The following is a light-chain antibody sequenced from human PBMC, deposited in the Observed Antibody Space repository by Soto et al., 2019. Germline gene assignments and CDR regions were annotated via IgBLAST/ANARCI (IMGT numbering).Light chain of an antibody. Sequence: QAAVTQPASVSGSRGQSISISCTGTSSDVGGYNYVSWYQQHPGKAPKLMIYEVSNRPSGVSNRFSGSKSGNTASLTISGLQAEDEADYSCRFYTRSSTPHYVLGIATKVXFL. V-gene: IGLV2-14*01. J-gene: IGLJ1*01. CDR1: SSDVGGYNY. CDR2: EVS. CDR3: RFYTRSSTPHYV.